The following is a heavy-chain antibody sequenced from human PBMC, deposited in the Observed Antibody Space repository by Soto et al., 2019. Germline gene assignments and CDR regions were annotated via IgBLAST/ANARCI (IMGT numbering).Heavy chain of an antibody. D-gene: IGHD2-21*02. CDR2: IYNSGNT. CDR3: ARGSDGVWNWFDP. Sequence: KTSETLSLTCAVSGGSISIGFYSWSCIRQPPGQGLEWIGYIYNSGNTYYNPSLMSRVTISVDRSQNHFSLKLTSVTAADTAVYYCARGSDGVWNWFDPWGQGTQVTVSS. V-gene: IGHV4-30-2*01. J-gene: IGHJ5*02. CDR1: GGSISIGFYS.